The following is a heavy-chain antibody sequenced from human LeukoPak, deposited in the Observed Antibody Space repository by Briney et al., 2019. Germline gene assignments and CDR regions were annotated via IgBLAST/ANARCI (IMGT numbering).Heavy chain of an antibody. CDR3: ARHQGGNSGWYFQH. V-gene: IGHV3-23*01. J-gene: IGHJ1*01. Sequence: GGSLRLSCAASGLTFDSYAMTWVRQAPGKGLEWVSTIVGSGSSPYYADSVKGRFTISRDNSNNTLYLQMNSLRAEDTAVYYCARHQGGNSGWYFQHWGQGTLVTVSS. D-gene: IGHD4-23*01. CDR2: IVGSGSSP. CDR1: GLTFDSYA.